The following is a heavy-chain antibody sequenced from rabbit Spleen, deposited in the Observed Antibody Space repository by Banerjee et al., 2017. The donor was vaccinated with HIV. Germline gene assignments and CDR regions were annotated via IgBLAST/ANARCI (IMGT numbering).Heavy chain of an antibody. V-gene: IGHV1S45*01. J-gene: IGHJ6*01. CDR3: ARDTSSSFSSYGMDL. CDR2: IDAGSSGFT. D-gene: IGHD1-1*01. CDR1: GVSFSISSY. Sequence: QEQLEESGGDLVKPGVSLTLTCTASGVSFSISSYMCWVRQAPGKGLEWIACIDAGSSGFTYFATWAKGRFTISKTSSTTVTLQMTRLTAADTATYFCARDTSSSFSSYGMDLWGQGTLVTVS.